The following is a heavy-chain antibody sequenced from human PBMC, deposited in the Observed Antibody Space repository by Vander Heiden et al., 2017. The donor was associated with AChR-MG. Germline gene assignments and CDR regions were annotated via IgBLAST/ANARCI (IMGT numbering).Heavy chain of an antibody. D-gene: IGHD3-9*01. Sequence: VQLVESGGGLIQPGGSLRLSCAASGFTVSSNYMGWVRQAPGKGLEWVSVIYGGGSTYYADSVKGRFTISRDNSKNTLYLQMNSLRAEDTAVYYCAREGYDILTGYPRFDYWGQGTLVTVSS. CDR2: IYGGGST. J-gene: IGHJ4*02. CDR1: GFTVSSNY. V-gene: IGHV3-53*01. CDR3: AREGYDILTGYPRFDY.